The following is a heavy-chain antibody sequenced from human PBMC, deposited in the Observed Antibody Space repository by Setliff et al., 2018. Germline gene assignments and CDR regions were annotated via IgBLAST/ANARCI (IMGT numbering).Heavy chain of an antibody. CDR2: FSSRNDYI. CDR3: ARSPGWIPWFVS. Sequence: GGSLRLSCEASGFSFSNYAMNWVRQAPGKGLEWVASFSSRNDYIYHADSVKGRFTISRDNAKTSLYLQMDSLRAEDTAVYFCARSPGWIPWFVSWGQGTLVTVSS. CDR1: GFSFSNYA. V-gene: IGHV3-21*01. D-gene: IGHD5-18*01. J-gene: IGHJ5*01.